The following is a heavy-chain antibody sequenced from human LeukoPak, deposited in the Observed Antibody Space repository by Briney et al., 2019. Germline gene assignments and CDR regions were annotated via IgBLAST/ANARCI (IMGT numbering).Heavy chain of an antibody. D-gene: IGHD2/OR15-2a*01. V-gene: IGHV3-74*01. CDR2: INTDGSST. Sequence: QPGGSLRLSCAASGFTFSSYWMHWVRQAPGKGLVWVSRINTDGSSTTYADSVKGRFTISRDNAKNTLYLQMDSLRAEDTAVYYCGRGPPFDQAIDDWGQGTLVTVSS. J-gene: IGHJ4*02. CDR1: GFTFSSYW. CDR3: GRGPPFDQAIDD.